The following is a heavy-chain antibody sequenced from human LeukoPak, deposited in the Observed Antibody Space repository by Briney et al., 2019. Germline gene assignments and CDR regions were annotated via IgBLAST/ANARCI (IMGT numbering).Heavy chain of an antibody. Sequence: GGSLRLSCAASGFTFSSYSMNWVRQAPGKGLEWVSSISSSSSCIYYADSVKGRFTISRDNAKNSLYLQMNSLRAEDTAVYYCARDTDYGDPNWFDPWGQGTLVTVSS. CDR1: GFTFSSYS. J-gene: IGHJ5*02. CDR2: ISSSSSCI. V-gene: IGHV3-21*01. D-gene: IGHD4-17*01. CDR3: ARDTDYGDPNWFDP.